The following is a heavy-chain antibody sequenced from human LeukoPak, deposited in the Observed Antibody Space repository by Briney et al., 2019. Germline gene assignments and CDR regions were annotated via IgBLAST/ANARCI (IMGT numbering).Heavy chain of an antibody. CDR2: ISRSSGYI. V-gene: IGHV3-21*01. J-gene: IGHJ4*02. CDR1: GFTFSSYS. CDR3: ARGYSYGRAFDY. D-gene: IGHD5-18*01. Sequence: GGSLRLSCAASGFTFSSYSMNWVRQAPGKGLEWVSSISRSSGYIYYADSVKGRFTISRDNAKNSLYLQMNSLRAEDTAVYYCARGYSYGRAFDYWGQGTLVTVSS.